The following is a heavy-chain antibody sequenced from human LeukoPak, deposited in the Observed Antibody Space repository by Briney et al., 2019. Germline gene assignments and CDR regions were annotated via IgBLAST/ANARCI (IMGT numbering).Heavy chain of an antibody. CDR3: AVSSSTADFDP. D-gene: IGHD6-6*01. CDR2: ICTGGST. Sequence: SETLSLTCTVSGGSISSGSYYWSWVRQPAGKGLEWIGRICTGGSTDYNPSLKSPVTISVDTSRNQFSLKLTSVTAADTAVYYCAVSSSTADFDPWGQGTLVTVSS. J-gene: IGHJ5*02. CDR1: GGSISSGSYY. V-gene: IGHV4-61*02.